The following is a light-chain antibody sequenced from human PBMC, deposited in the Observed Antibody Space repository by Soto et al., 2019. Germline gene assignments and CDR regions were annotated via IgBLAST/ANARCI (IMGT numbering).Light chain of an antibody. CDR3: T. V-gene: IGKV2-28*01. Sequence: IVMTQSPLSLPVTPGEPASISCRSSQSLLHSNGYNYLDWYLQNPGQSPQLLIYLGSNRASGVPDRVSGRGSGTDFTLKIRRVESSDVGVYTRTFGQGTKVDIK. CDR1: QSLLHSNGYNY. J-gene: IGKJ1*01. CDR2: LGS.